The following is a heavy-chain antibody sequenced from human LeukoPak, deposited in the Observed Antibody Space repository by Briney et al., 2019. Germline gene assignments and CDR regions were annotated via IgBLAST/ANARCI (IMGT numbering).Heavy chain of an antibody. Sequence: DSVNVCCKVSGYTLNELSMHWVRQAPGKGLEWMGGFDPADGETVYAHRFQGRLTMTEDTSTNTGYMELTSLRSEDTAVYYCAADGGGLSSVVTPRSSPFDYWGQGTIVAVSS. D-gene: IGHD4-23*01. CDR3: AADGGGLSSVVTPRSSPFDY. V-gene: IGHV1-24*01. CDR1: GYTLNELS. J-gene: IGHJ4*02. CDR2: FDPADGET.